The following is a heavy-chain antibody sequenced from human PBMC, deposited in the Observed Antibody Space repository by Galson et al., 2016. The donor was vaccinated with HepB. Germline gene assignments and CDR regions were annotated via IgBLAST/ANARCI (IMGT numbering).Heavy chain of an antibody. CDR1: GYTFPSYG. CDR3: ARDDSRLTGDSGYDIPPFDY. J-gene: IGHJ4*02. V-gene: IGHV1-18*01. CDR2: ISAYNGNT. Sequence: CQASGYTFPSYGISWVRQAPGQGLEWMGWISAYNGNTNYAQKFQGRVTMTTDTSTSTAYMELRSLRSDDTAVYYCARDDSRLTGDSGYDIPPFDYWGQGTLVIVSS. D-gene: IGHD5-12*01.